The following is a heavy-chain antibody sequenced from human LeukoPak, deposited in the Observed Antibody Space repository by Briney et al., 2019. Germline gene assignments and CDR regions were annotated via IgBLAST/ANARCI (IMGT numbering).Heavy chain of an antibody. CDR1: GYTFTSDG. Sequence: ASVKVSCKASGYTFTSDGISWVRQALGQGLGWMGWISGHNGNTNYAQKLQGRVTMTTDTSTSTAYMELRSLRSDDTAVYYCARPILRYRPSYDPFDIWGQGTMVTVSS. CDR2: ISGHNGNT. CDR3: ARPILRYRPSYDPFDI. J-gene: IGHJ3*02. V-gene: IGHV1-18*01. D-gene: IGHD2-15*01.